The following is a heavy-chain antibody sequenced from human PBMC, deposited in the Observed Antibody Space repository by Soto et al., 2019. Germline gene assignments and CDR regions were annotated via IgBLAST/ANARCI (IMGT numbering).Heavy chain of an antibody. CDR2: MNPLSGDT. J-gene: IGHJ5*02. Sequence: ASVKVSCKTSGYTFTGDDINWVRQASGQGLEWMGWMNPLSGDTGYAQKFQGRVSMTRNTAIRTAYLELSGLRYEGTAVYYCARGVAAAGTDWFDPWGQGTMVTVYS. V-gene: IGHV1-8*01. D-gene: IGHD6-13*01. CDR1: GYTFTGDD. CDR3: ARGVAAAGTDWFDP.